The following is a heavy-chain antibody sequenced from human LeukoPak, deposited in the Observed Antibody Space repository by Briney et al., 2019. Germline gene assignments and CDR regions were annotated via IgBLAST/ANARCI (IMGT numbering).Heavy chain of an antibody. CDR1: GGSISSYY. D-gene: IGHD6-19*01. V-gene: IGHV4-59*01. J-gene: IGHJ5*02. Sequence: SETLSLTCIVSGGSISSYYWSWIRQPPGKGLEWIGYIYYSGSTNYNPSLKSRVTISVDTSKNQFSLKLSSVTAADTAVYYCARVGFIAVAGTGRSNWFDPWGQGTLVTVSS. CDR3: ARVGFIAVAGTGRSNWFDP. CDR2: IYYSGST.